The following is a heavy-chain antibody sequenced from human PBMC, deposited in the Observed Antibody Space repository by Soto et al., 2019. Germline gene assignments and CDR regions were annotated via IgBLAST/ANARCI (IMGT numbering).Heavy chain of an antibody. CDR2: ISGSGGST. Sequence: PGGSLRLSCAASGFTFRSYAMSWVRQAPGKGLEWVPAISGSGGSTYYADSVKGRFTISRDNSKNTLYLQMNSLRAEDTAVYYCAKSPGGYYSFDIWGQGTMVTV. CDR1: GFTFRSYA. D-gene: IGHD3-3*01. CDR3: AKSPGGYYSFDI. V-gene: IGHV3-23*01. J-gene: IGHJ3*02.